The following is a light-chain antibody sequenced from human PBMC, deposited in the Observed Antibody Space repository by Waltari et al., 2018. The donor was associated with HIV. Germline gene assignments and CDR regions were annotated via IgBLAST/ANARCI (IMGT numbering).Light chain of an antibody. J-gene: IGKJ4*01. V-gene: IGKV4-1*01. CDR1: RTVLSNSDNRNY. Sequence: DIVMTQSPDSLAVSLGERATFNCRSSRTVLSNSDNRNYLAWYQQKTGQSPNVLIYWASTRQSGVPDRFSASGSGTNFSLTISSLQAADVAVYYCKQYYTVRPTFGGGTKVEIK. CDR3: KQYYTVRPT. CDR2: WAS.